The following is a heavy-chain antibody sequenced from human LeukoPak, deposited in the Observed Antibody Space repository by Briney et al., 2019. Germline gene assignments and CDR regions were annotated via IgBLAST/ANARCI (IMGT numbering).Heavy chain of an antibody. Sequence: SETLSLTCTVSGGSISSYYWSWIRQPPGKGLEWIGYIYYSGSTSYNPSLNSRVTFSMDTSKSQFSLKLNSVTAADTAVYYCAREGGPGGDYGSIDSWGQGTLVTVSS. J-gene: IGHJ4*02. V-gene: IGHV4-59*01. CDR1: GGSISSYY. CDR2: IYYSGST. CDR3: AREGGPGGDYGSIDS. D-gene: IGHD4-17*01.